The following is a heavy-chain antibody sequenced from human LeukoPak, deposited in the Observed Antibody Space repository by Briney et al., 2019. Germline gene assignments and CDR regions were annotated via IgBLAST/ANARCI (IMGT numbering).Heavy chain of an antibody. CDR3: ARGSLGSSWYPSFDY. J-gene: IGHJ4*02. CDR1: GFTFSSYW. Sequence: GGSLRLSCAASGFTFSSYWMHWVRQAPGKGLVWVSRINSDGSSTSYADSVKGRFTISRDNAKNTLYLQMNSLRAEDTAVYYCARGSLGSSWYPSFDYWGQGTLVTVSS. D-gene: IGHD6-13*01. CDR2: INSDGSST. V-gene: IGHV3-74*01.